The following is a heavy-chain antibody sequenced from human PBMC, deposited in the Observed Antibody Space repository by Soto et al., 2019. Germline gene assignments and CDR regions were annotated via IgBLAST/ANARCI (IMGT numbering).Heavy chain of an antibody. CDR1: GFTFGTYV. V-gene: IGHV3-23*01. D-gene: IGHD6-13*01. CDR2: ISGSAGST. CDR3: VKGTSSWYYLDF. J-gene: IGHJ4*02. Sequence: EVQLLQSGGGLVQPGGSLRLSCTASGFTFGTYVMGWVRQAPGKGLEWVSSISGSAGSTYYADSVKGRFTISRDNSKSTLYLQTNSLRAEDTAVYYCVKGTSSWYYLDFWGQGTLVTVSS.